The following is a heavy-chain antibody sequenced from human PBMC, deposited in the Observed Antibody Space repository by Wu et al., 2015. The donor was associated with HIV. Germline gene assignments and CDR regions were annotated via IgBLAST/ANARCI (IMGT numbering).Heavy chain of an antibody. CDR2: ISGHNGKA. D-gene: IGHD6-13*01. V-gene: IGHV1-18*01. CDR3: ARDRAATGPDY. Sequence: QVQLVQSGAEVKKPGASVRVSCTTSGYTFTSYSIHWVRQAPGQGLEWMGWISGHNGKATYRQKFQGRVTMTTDTSTSTAHMELRSLRSDDTAVYYCARDRAATGPDYWGQGTLVTVSS. J-gene: IGHJ4*02. CDR1: GYTFTSYS.